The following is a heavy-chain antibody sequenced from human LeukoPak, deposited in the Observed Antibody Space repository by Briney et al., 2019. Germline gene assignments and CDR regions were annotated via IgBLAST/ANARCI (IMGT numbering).Heavy chain of an antibody. V-gene: IGHV4-59*01. CDR3: ARVQVGANSRYFDY. D-gene: IGHD1-26*01. Sequence: PSETLSLTCTVSGGSISSYYWSWIRQPPGKGLEWIGYIYYSGSTNYNPSLKSRVTISVDTSKNQFSLKLSSVTAADTAVYYCARVQVGANSRYFDYWGQGTLVTVSS. CDR1: GGSISSYY. J-gene: IGHJ4*02. CDR2: IYYSGST.